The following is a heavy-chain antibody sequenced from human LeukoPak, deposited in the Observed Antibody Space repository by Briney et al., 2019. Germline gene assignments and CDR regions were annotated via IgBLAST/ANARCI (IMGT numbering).Heavy chain of an antibody. V-gene: IGHV3-23*01. CDR2: ISGSGGST. CDR3: AKDDGYSSGWQPLLGY. J-gene: IGHJ4*02. CDR1: GFTFSSYA. D-gene: IGHD6-19*01. Sequence: AGGSLRLSCAASGFTFSSYAMSWVRQAPGKGLEWVSAISGSGGSTYYADSVKGRFTISRDNSKNTLYLQMNSLRAEDTAVYYCAKDDGYSSGWQPLLGYWGQGTLVTVSS.